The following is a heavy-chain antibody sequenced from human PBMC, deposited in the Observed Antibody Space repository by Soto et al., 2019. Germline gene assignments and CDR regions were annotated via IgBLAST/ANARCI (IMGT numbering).Heavy chain of an antibody. V-gene: IGHV4-4*02. CDR2: VFHSGST. D-gene: IGHD3-3*01. CDR3: AALSYGSGFIDE. J-gene: IGHJ4*02. CDR1: GASISISNW. Sequence: KAXESLSLSGAVSGASISISNWWSWVRQPPGKGLEWIGEVFHSGSTNYNPSLKSRLTISVDKSKNQFSLKLTSVTAADTAVYYCAALSYGSGFIDEWGQGTLVTVSS.